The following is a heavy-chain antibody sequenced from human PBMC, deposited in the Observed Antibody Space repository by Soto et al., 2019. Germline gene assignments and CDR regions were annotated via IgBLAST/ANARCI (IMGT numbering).Heavy chain of an antibody. CDR1: GGSISSYS. D-gene: IGHD3-10*01. Sequence: PSETLSLTCTVSGGSISSYSWSWIRQPPGKGLEWIGYIYYSGSTNYNPSLKSRVTISVDTSKNQFSLKLSSVTAADTAVYYCAGSGSSPYYYYYGLDVWGQGTTVTVSS. J-gene: IGHJ6*02. CDR3: AGSGSSPYYYYYGLDV. V-gene: IGHV4-59*01. CDR2: IYYSGST.